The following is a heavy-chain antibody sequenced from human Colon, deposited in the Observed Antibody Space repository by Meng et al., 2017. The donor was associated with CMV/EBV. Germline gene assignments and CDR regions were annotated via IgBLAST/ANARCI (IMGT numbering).Heavy chain of an antibody. CDR3: VRSLDDASGQFRDY. J-gene: IGHJ4*02. Sequence: ASVKVSCKASGYTFSTFGISWVRQAPGQGPEWMGWISPYSGQTNSAQKFQGRVTLTTDTSTSTAYMDLRSLRSDDTAVYYCVRSLDDASGQFRDYWGQGTPVTVSS. CDR1: GYTFSTFG. CDR2: ISPYSGQT. V-gene: IGHV1-18*01. D-gene: IGHD3-3*01.